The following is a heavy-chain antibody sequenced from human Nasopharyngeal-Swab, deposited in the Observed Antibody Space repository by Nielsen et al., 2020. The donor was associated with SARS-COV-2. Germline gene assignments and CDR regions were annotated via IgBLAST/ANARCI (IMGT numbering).Heavy chain of an antibody. D-gene: IGHD5-24*01. CDR2: INHNERT. J-gene: IGHJ6*02. V-gene: IGHV4-34*01. CDR1: GGSFNGFS. CDR3: ARAGRVGDAYTGLDV. Sequence: SDTLSLTCSVSGGSFNGFSWNWIRQPPGKGLEWIGEINHNERTNYNPSLKSRVTMSVDTSTNQVSLKLNSLTATDTAVYYCARAGRVGDAYTGLDVWGQGTTVTVSS.